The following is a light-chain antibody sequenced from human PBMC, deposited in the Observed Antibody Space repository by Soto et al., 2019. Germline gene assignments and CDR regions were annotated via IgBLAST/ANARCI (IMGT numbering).Light chain of an antibody. CDR3: QSYDSSLSGVV. V-gene: IGLV1-40*01. J-gene: IGLJ2*01. Sequence: QTVVTQPPSVSGAPGQRVTISCTGSSSNIGGGYDVHWYQQLPGTAHKLLIYGNSNRPSGVPDRFSGSKSGTSASLAITGLQAEDEADYYCQSYDSSLSGVVFGGGTKLTVL. CDR2: GNS. CDR1: SSNIGGGYD.